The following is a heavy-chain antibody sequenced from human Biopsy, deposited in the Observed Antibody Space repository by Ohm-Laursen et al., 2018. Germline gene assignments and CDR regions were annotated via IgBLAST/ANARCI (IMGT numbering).Heavy chain of an antibody. V-gene: IGHV1-46*01. CDR1: GYTLTELS. D-gene: IGHD6-19*01. CDR3: ARNTGWYGDLYYFDY. CDR2: INPSGSTT. J-gene: IGHJ4*02. Sequence: VASVKVSCKVSGYTLTELSMHWVRQAPGQGLEWMGMINPSGSTTSYPQIFQGRVTMTRDTSKSTVYMELSSLRSADTAVYFCARNTGWYGDLYYFDYWGQGTLVTVSS.